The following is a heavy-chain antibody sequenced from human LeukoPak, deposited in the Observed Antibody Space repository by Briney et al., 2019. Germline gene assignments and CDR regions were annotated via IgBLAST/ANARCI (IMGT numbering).Heavy chain of an antibody. Sequence: GGSLRLSCAASGFTSSSYSMNWVRQAPGKGLEWVSSISSSSSYIYYADSVKGRFTISRDNAKNSLYLQMNSLATEDTAVYYCTTLERWQRQSGNYWGQGTLVTVSS. CDR1: GFTSSSYS. V-gene: IGHV3-21*04. J-gene: IGHJ4*02. D-gene: IGHD5-24*01. CDR2: ISSSSSYI. CDR3: TTLERWQRQSGNY.